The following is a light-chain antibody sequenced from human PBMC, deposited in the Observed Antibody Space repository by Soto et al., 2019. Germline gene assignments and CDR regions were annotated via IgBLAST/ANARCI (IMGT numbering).Light chain of an antibody. CDR3: QQLNSYPYT. J-gene: IGKJ2*01. CDR2: AAS. CDR1: QGISSY. V-gene: IGKV1-9*01. Sequence: DIQLTQSPSFLSASVGDRVTITCRASQGISSYLAWYQQKPGKAPKVLIYAASTLQGGVPSSFSGSGSGTEFTLTISSLQPEDFATYYCQQLNSYPYTFGQGTKLEIK.